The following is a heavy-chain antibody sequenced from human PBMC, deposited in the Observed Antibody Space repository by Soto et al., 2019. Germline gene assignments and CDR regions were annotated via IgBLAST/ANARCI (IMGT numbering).Heavy chain of an antibody. J-gene: IGHJ4*02. Sequence: QVQLVQSGAEVKKPGASVKVSCKASGYTFTSYGISWVRQAPGQGLEWMGWISAYNGNTNYAQKLQGRVTMTTDTSTSTAYMELRSLRSDDTAVYYCARAPLDIHCSSTSCYSYFDYWGQGTLVTVSS. V-gene: IGHV1-18*04. CDR1: GYTFTSYG. CDR2: ISAYNGNT. D-gene: IGHD2-2*01. CDR3: ARAPLDIHCSSTSCYSYFDY.